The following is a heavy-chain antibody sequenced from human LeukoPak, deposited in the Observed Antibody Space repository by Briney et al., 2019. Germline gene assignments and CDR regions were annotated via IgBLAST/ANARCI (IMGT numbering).Heavy chain of an antibody. CDR1: GFTFSSYS. D-gene: IGHD3-9*01. V-gene: IGHV3-48*02. Sequence: KPGGSLRLSCAASGFTFSSYSMNWVRQAPGKGLEWVSYISSSSSTIYYADSVKGRFTISRDNAKNSLYLQMNSLRDEDTAVYYCARGDGTKELRYFDWLFPPNPLDYWGQGTLVTVSS. CDR3: ARGDGTKELRYFDWLFPPNPLDY. CDR2: ISSSSSTI. J-gene: IGHJ4*02.